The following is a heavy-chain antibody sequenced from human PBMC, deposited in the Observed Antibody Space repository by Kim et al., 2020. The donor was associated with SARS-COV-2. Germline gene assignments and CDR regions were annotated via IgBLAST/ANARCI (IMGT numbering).Heavy chain of an antibody. CDR3: AREWQGWFDP. V-gene: IGHV4-31*02. J-gene: IGHJ5*02. CDR2: GST. Sequence: GSTYYNPSLQRRLTISVAASKNQFSRKLSSVTAADTAVYYCAREWQGWFDPWGQGTLVTVSS.